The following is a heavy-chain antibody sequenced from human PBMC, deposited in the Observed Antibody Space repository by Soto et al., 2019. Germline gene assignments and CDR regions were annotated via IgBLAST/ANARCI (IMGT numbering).Heavy chain of an antibody. CDR1: GFTFTRYS. V-gene: IGHV3-21*01. J-gene: IGHJ4*02. Sequence: EVQLVESGGGLVKPGGSLRLSCAASGFTFTRYSMNWVRQAPGKGLEWVSSISSTTNYIYYADSMKGRFTVSRDNAKISVYLEMNGLSAEDTVVYYCGREPEDLTSTFHYGGQGPLATVSS. CDR3: GREPEDLTSTFHY. CDR2: ISSTTNYI.